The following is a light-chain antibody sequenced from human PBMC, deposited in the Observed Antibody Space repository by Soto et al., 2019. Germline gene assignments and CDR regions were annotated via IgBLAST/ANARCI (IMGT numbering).Light chain of an antibody. V-gene: IGLV3-21*02. CDR3: QVWDISSDQYL. Sequence: SYVLTQPPSVSVAPGQTARITCGGNNIASKSVHWYQQRPGQAPVLVLYDDSNRPSGIPERFSGSNSGSTATLTISSVEAGDEADYFCQVWDISSDQYLFGTGTKVTVL. CDR2: DDS. CDR1: NIASKS. J-gene: IGLJ1*01.